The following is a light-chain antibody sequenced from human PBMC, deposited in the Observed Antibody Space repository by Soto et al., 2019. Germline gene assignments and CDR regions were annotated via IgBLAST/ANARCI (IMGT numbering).Light chain of an antibody. CDR3: QQYNSDSTWT. CDR2: DAS. CDR1: QSISSW. V-gene: IGKV1-5*01. J-gene: IGKJ1*01. Sequence: DFRVTQSPSTLSAYVCDRVTITCLASQSISSWLAWYQQKPGKAPKLLIYDASSLESGVPSRFSGSGSGTEFTLTISSLQPDDFATYYCQQYNSDSTWTVGQGTKVDI.